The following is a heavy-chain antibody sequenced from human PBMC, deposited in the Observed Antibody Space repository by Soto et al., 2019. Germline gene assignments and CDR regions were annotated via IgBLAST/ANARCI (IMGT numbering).Heavy chain of an antibody. CDR2: IYYSGST. J-gene: IGHJ6*02. CDR1: GGSISSSSYY. Sequence: LSLTCTVSGGSISSSSYYWGWIRQPPGKGLEWIGSIYYSGSTYYNPSLKSRVTISVDTSKNQFSLKLSSVTAADTAVYYCASSGYYYGSGSYYKRYYYYGMDVWGQGTTVTVSS. V-gene: IGHV4-39*01. CDR3: ASSGYYYGSGSYYKRYYYYGMDV. D-gene: IGHD3-10*01.